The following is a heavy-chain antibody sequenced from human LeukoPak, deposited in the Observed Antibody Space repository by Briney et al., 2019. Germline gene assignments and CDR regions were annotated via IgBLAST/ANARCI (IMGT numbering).Heavy chain of an antibody. V-gene: IGHV3-23*01. Sequence: GGSLRLSCAASGFTFSTFAMIWVRQPPGKGLEWVSTISGSSVTTYYADSVKGRFTISRDNSKNTLYLQMNSLRAEDTAVYYCAKLDYYGNYWGQGTLVTVSS. CDR3: AKLDYYGNY. D-gene: IGHD3-10*01. CDR1: GFTFSTFA. J-gene: IGHJ4*02. CDR2: ISGSSVTT.